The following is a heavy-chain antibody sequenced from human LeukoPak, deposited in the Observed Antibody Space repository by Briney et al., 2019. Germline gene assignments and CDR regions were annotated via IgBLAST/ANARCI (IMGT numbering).Heavy chain of an antibody. Sequence: ASVKVSCKVSGYTLRELSMHWVRQAPGKGLEWMGWISAYNGNTNYAQKLQGRVTMTTDTSTSTAYMELRSLRSDDTAVYYCARDGEFTLDISRFKQLGHWGQGTLVTVSS. CDR1: GYTLRELS. V-gene: IGHV1-18*01. D-gene: IGHD6-13*01. J-gene: IGHJ4*02. CDR2: ISAYNGNT. CDR3: ARDGEFTLDISRFKQLGH.